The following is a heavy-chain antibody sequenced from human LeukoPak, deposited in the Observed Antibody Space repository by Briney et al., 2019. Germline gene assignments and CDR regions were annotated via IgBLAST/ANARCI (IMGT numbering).Heavy chain of an antibody. CDR1: GFSFSIYS. D-gene: IGHD3-10*01. J-gene: IGHJ4*02. CDR3: ARDRGGSGSYYTTTYYFDY. CDR2: INWNGGST. V-gene: IGHV3-20*01. Sequence: PGGSLRLSCAASGFSFSIYSMTWVRQAPGKGLEWVSGINWNGGSTGYADSVKGRFTISRDNAKNSLYLQMNSLRAEDTALYHCARDRGGSGSYYTTTYYFDYWGQGTLVTVSS.